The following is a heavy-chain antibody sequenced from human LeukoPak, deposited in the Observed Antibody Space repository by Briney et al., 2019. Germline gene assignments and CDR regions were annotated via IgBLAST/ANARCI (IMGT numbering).Heavy chain of an antibody. J-gene: IGHJ4*02. Sequence: PSETLSLTCAVYGGSFSGYYWSWIRQPPGKGLEWIGEINHSGSTNYNPSLKSRVTISVDTSKNQFSLKLSSVTAADTAVYYCARRQYYYGSGSYYFDYWGQGTLVTASS. D-gene: IGHD3-10*01. CDR1: GGSFSGYY. V-gene: IGHV4-34*01. CDR2: INHSGST. CDR3: ARRQYYYGSGSYYFDY.